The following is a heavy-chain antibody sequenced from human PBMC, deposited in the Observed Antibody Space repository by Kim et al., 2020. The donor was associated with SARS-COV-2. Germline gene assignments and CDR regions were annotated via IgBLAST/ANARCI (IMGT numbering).Heavy chain of an antibody. J-gene: IGHJ3*02. CDR3: ARAPSGITGTPNAFDI. CDR2: ISYDGSNK. V-gene: IGHV3-30*04. CDR1: GFTFSSYA. Sequence: GGSLRLSCAASGFTFSSYAMHWVRQAPGKGLEWVAVISYDGSNKYYADSVKGRFTISRDNSKNTLYLQMNSLRAEDTAVYYCARAPSGITGTPNAFDIWG. D-gene: IGHD1-20*01.